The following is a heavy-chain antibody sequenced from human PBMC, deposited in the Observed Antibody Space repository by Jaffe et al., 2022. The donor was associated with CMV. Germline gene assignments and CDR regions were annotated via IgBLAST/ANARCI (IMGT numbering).Heavy chain of an antibody. D-gene: IGHD5-18*01. J-gene: IGHJ3*02. Sequence: QVQLVESGGGVVQPGRSLRLSCAASGFTFSSYGMHWVRQAPGKGLEWVAVIWYDGSNKYYADSVKGRFTISRDNSKNTLYLQMNSLRAEDTAVYYCARDTLMPSYGDAFDIWGQGTMVTVSS. V-gene: IGHV3-33*01. CDR3: ARDTLMPSYGDAFDI. CDR1: GFTFSSYG. CDR2: IWYDGSNK.